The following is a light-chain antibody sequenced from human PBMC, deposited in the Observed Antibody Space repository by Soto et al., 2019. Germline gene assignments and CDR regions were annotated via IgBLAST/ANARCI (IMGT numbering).Light chain of an antibody. CDR1: QSVSSY. J-gene: IGKJ1*01. V-gene: IGKV3-11*01. CDR2: DAS. CDR3: QQRSNDPWT. Sequence: EIVLTQSPATLSLSPGERATLTCRASQSVSSYLAWYQQKPGQAPRLPIYDASNRATGIPARFSGSGSGTDFTLTISSLEPADFAVYYCQQRSNDPWTFGQGTKVEIK.